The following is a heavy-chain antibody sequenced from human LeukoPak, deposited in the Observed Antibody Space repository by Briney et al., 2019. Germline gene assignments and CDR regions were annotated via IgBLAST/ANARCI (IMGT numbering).Heavy chain of an antibody. V-gene: IGHV3-23*01. CDR2: ICGSGGST. CDR1: GFTFSSYA. Sequence: GGSLRLSCAASGFTFSSYAMSWVRQAPGKGLEWVSAICGSGGSTYYADSVKGRFTISRDNSKNTLSLQMNSLRAEDTAVYYCAKDLGYSYGTYYFDYWGQGTLVTVSS. D-gene: IGHD5-18*01. CDR3: AKDLGYSYGTYYFDY. J-gene: IGHJ4*02.